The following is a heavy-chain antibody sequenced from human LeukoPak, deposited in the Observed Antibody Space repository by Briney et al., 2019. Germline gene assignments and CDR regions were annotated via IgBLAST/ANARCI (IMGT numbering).Heavy chain of an antibody. Sequence: GGSLRLSCAASGFTFSTYWMSWVRQAPGKGLEWVAVISYDGSNKYYADSVKGRFTISRDNSKNTLYLQMNSLRAEDTAVYYCARDQGWFGALYYYYGMDVWGQGTTVTVSS. CDR2: ISYDGSNK. V-gene: IGHV3-30*03. J-gene: IGHJ6*02. D-gene: IGHD3-10*01. CDR1: GFTFSTYW. CDR3: ARDQGWFGALYYYYGMDV.